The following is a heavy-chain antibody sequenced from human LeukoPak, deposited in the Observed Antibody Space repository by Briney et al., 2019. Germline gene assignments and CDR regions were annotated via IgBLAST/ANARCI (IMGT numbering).Heavy chain of an antibody. J-gene: IGHJ3*02. Sequence: PGGSLRLSCAASGFTFSSYSVNWVRQAPGKGLEWVSYISCITGTIYYADSVKGRFTISTDNAKNSLYLQMNSLRGDDTAVYYCARGRDYAFDIWGQGTMVTVSS. CDR1: GFTFSSYS. CDR2: ISCITGTI. V-gene: IGHV3-48*01. CDR3: ARGRDYAFDI.